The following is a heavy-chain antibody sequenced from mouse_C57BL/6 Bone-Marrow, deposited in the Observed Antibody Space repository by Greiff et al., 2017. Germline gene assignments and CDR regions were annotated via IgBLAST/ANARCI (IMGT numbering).Heavy chain of an antibody. Sequence: VQLQQPGAELVKPGASVKLSCKASGYTFTSYWMHWVKQRPGQGLEWIGMIHPNSGSTNYNEKFKSKATLTVDKSSSSAYMQLSSLTSEDSAVYYCAAGSNNFAYWGQGTLVTVSA. CDR3: AAGSNNFAY. D-gene: IGHD2-5*01. CDR2: IHPNSGST. J-gene: IGHJ3*01. CDR1: GYTFTSYW. V-gene: IGHV1-64*01.